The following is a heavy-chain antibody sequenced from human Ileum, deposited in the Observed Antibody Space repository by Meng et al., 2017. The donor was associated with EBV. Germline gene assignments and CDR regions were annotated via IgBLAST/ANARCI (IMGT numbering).Heavy chain of an antibody. V-gene: IGHV4-34*02. J-gene: IGHJ5*02. CDR2: IFHSGHT. CDR1: GGSFNAYY. D-gene: IGHD5-18*01. CDR3: ARGREYTGQLDP. Sequence: QVQLEQRGAGLLKPSEPLSLTCDVSGGSFNAYYWTWIRQSPGGGLEWIGEIFHSGHTNYNPSLESRVSMSVATSKKQFSLLLSSVTAADSGLYFCARGREYTGQLDPWGLGTLVTVSS.